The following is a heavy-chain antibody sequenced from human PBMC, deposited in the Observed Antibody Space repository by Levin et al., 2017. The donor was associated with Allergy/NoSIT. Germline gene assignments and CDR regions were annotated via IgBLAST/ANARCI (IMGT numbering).Heavy chain of an antibody. CDR1: GFTFSSYW. Sequence: GESLKISCAASGFTFSSYWMSWVRQAPGKGLEWVANIKQDGSEKYYVDSVKGRFTISRDNAKNSLYLQMNSLRAEDTAVYYCARDWGIQGMDVWGQGTTVTVSS. CDR2: IKQDGSEK. J-gene: IGHJ6*02. D-gene: IGHD6-13*01. V-gene: IGHV3-7*01. CDR3: ARDWGIQGMDV.